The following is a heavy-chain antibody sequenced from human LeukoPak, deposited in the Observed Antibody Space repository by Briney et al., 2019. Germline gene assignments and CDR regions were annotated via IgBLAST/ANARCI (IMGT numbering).Heavy chain of an antibody. J-gene: IGHJ4*02. V-gene: IGHV3-30*18. Sequence: GSLRLSCAASGFTFSSYGMHWVRQAPGKGLEWVAVISYDGSNKYYADSVKGRFTISRDNSMNTLYLQMNSLRAEDTAVYYCAKRIRHWGQGTLVTVSS. CDR3: AKRIRH. CDR2: ISYDGSNK. CDR1: GFTFSSYG.